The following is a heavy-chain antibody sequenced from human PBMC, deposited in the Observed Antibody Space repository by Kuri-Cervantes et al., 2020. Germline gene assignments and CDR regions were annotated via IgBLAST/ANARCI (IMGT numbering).Heavy chain of an antibody. CDR3: AREERVATTLWGNYYYGMDV. CDR2: ISYDGSNK. V-gene: IGHV3-30-3*01. Sequence: GESLKISCAASGFTFSSYAMHWVRQAPGKGLEWVAVISYDGSNKYYADSVKGRFTISRDNSKNSLYLQMNSLRAEDTAVYYCAREERVATTLWGNYYYGMDVWDQGTTVTVSS. D-gene: IGHD1-26*01. CDR1: GFTFSSYA. J-gene: IGHJ6*02.